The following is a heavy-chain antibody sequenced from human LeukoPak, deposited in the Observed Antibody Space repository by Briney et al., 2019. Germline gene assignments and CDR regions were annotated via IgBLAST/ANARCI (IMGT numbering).Heavy chain of an antibody. Sequence: GGSLRLSCAASGFTFSNYWMSWVRQAPGKGLEWVSYISSSSSTIYYADSVKGRFTISRDNAKNSLYLQMNSLRAEDTAVYYCASETPPIDYGSGSRDFDYWGQGTLVTVSS. CDR3: ASETPPIDYGSGSRDFDY. CDR1: GFTFSNYW. CDR2: ISSSSSTI. V-gene: IGHV3-48*01. D-gene: IGHD3-10*01. J-gene: IGHJ4*02.